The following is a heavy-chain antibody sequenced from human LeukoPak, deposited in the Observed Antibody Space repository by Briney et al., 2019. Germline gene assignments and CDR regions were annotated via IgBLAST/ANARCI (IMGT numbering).Heavy chain of an antibody. D-gene: IGHD1-26*01. CDR2: IYYSGST. Sequence: SETLSLTCTVSGGSISSYFWSWIRQPPGKGLEWIGYIYYSGSTNYNPSLKSRVTMSVDTSKNQFSLKLSSVTAADTAVYYCARRSPGGAPEYWGQGTPVTVSS. J-gene: IGHJ4*02. CDR3: ARRSPGGAPEY. CDR1: GGSISSYF. V-gene: IGHV4-59*08.